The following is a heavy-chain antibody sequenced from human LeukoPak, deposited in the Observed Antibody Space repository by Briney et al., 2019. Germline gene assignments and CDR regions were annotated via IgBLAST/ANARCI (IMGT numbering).Heavy chain of an antibody. V-gene: IGHV3-15*01. CDR3: TTDRNLNPRDGYKEAPFDY. J-gene: IGHJ4*02. CDR2: IKSKTDGGTT. Sequence: NPGGSLRLSCAASGFTVSSNYMSWVRQAPGKGLEWVGRIKSKTDGGTTDYAAPVKGRFTVSRDDSKNALYLQMNSLKTEDTAVYYCTTDRNLNPRDGYKEAPFDYWGQGTLVTVSS. CDR1: GFTVSSNY. D-gene: IGHD5-24*01.